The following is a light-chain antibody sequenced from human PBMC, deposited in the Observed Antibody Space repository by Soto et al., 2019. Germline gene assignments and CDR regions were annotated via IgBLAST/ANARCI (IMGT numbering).Light chain of an antibody. CDR1: QGVSSY. V-gene: IGKV3-11*01. J-gene: IGKJ5*01. Sequence: EIVLTQSPSTLSLSLGERATLSCRASQGVSSYLAWYQQKAGTATRLINYGASSRAAGIPNSFSGSVSGKYITLTISRQDQEDFAVYYCQQRSNWLTFGQGTRLEIK. CDR2: GAS. CDR3: QQRSNWLT.